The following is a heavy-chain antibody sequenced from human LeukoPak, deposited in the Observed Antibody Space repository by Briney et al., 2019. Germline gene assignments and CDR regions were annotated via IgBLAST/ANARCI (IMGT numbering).Heavy chain of an antibody. J-gene: IGHJ4*02. Sequence: GGSLRLSCTASGFTFSSNAMHWVRQAPGKGLEWVTFIRYDGNEIYYADSVNGRFTVSRDNSKNTLYLQMNTLRVDDTGVYYCARERDRRGYFDYWGQGTLVTVSS. V-gene: IGHV3-30*02. CDR1: GFTFSSNA. CDR3: ARERDRRGYFDY. CDR2: IRYDGNEI. D-gene: IGHD1-26*01.